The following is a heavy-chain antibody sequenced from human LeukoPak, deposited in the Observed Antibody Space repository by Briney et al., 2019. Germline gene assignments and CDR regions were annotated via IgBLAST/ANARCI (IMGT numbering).Heavy chain of an antibody. J-gene: IGHJ5*02. V-gene: IGHV4-34*01. Sequence: SETLSLTCAVYGGSFSGYYWGWIRQPPGKGLEWIGEINHSGSTNYNPSLKSRVTISVDTSKNQFSLKLSSVTAADTAVYYCARGKVRYCSSTSCYSNWFDPWGQETLVTVSS. D-gene: IGHD2-2*01. CDR2: INHSGST. CDR3: ARGKVRYCSSTSCYSNWFDP. CDR1: GGSFSGYY.